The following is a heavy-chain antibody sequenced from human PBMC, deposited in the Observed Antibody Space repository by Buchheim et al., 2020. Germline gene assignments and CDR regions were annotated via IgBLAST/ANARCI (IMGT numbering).Heavy chain of an antibody. V-gene: IGHV4-34*01. Sequence: QVQLQQWGAGLLKPSETLSLTCAVYGGSFSGYYWSWIRQPPGKGLEWIGEINHSGSTNYNPSLKSRVTISVDTSKKQCSMKLRSVTAADTAVYYCARHRTRGIFDYWGQGTL. CDR3: ARHRTRGIFDY. CDR1: GGSFSGYY. J-gene: IGHJ4*02. CDR2: INHSGST.